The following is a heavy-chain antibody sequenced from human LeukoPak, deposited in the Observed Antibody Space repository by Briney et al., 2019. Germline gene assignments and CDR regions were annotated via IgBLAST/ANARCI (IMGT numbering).Heavy chain of an antibody. CDR3: ARRTYSGYYYYFDF. Sequence: SETLSLTCNVSGVSISSSGYYWDWIRQPPGKGLEWIGSIYYSGNTDYNPSLKSRITISVSTSKNQFSLNVTSVTAADTAVYYCARRTYSGYYYYFDFWGQGTLVTVSS. CDR2: IYYSGNT. J-gene: IGHJ4*02. D-gene: IGHD5-12*01. V-gene: IGHV4-39*01. CDR1: GVSISSSGYY.